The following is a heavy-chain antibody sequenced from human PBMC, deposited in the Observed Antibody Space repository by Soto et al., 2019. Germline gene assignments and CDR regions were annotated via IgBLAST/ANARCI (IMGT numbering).Heavy chain of an antibody. CDR1: GFTFSSYA. V-gene: IGHV3-23*01. CDR2: ISGSGGST. Sequence: EVQLLESGGGLVQPGGSLRRSCAASGFTFSSYAMSWVRQAPGKGLEWVSAISGSGGSTYYADSVKGRFTISRDNSKNTLYLQMNSLRAEDTAVYYCAKDHEYQLVSDWFDPWGQGTLVTVSS. J-gene: IGHJ5*02. D-gene: IGHD2-2*01. CDR3: AKDHEYQLVSDWFDP.